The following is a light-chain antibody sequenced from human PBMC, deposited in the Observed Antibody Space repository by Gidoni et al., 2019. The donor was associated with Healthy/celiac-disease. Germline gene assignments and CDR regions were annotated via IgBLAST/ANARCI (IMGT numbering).Light chain of an antibody. CDR1: QSISSY. V-gene: IGKV1-39*01. CDR3: QQSYSTPRT. CDR2: AAS. J-gene: IGKJ4*01. Sequence: DIQMTQSPSSLSASVGDRVTITCRASQSISSYLNWYQQKPGKAPKLLMYAASSLQSGVPSRFSGSGSATDFTLTISSLQPEDFATYYCQQSYSTPRTFGGGTKVEIK.